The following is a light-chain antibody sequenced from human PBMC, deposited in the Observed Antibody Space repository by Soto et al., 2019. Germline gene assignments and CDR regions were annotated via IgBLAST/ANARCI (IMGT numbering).Light chain of an antibody. J-gene: IGLJ2*01. V-gene: IGLV1-44*01. CDR1: SSNIGSKT. CDR2: SNN. CDR3: AAWDDSLNGVV. Sequence: QSVLTQPPSASGTPGQRVTISCSGSSSNIGSKTVNWYQQLPGTAPKLRIYSNNQRPSGVPDRFSGSKSGTSASLAISGLKSEDEADYYCAAWDDSLNGVVFGGGTKLTVL.